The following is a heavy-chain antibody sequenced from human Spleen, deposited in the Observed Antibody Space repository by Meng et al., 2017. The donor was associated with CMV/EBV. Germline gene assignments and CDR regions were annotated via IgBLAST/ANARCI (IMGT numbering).Heavy chain of an antibody. CDR3: STDPY. Sequence: GGSLRLSCAAPGFNFRSAWMTWVRQAPGKGLEWVGRIKSKSDGETIDYGGSVKGRFTISRDDSKSTMYLQMNSLKTEDTAVYYCSTDPYWGQGTLVTVSS. CDR1: GFNFRSAW. J-gene: IGHJ4*02. CDR2: IKSKSDGETI. V-gene: IGHV3-15*01.